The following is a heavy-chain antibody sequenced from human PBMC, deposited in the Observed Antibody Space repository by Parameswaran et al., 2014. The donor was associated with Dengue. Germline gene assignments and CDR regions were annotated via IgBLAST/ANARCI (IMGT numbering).Heavy chain of an antibody. CDR2: INAGNGNT. Sequence: WVRQAPGQRLEWMGWINAGNGNTKYSQKFQGRVTITRDTSASTAYMELSSLRSEDTAVYYCARATYSSSWSMNYWGQGTLVTVSS. J-gene: IGHJ4*02. D-gene: IGHD6-13*01. CDR3: ARATYSSSWSMNY. V-gene: IGHV1-3*01.